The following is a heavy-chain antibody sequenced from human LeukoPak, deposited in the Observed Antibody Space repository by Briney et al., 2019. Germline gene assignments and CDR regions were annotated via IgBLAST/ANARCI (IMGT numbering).Heavy chain of an antibody. CDR2: INPSGGST. V-gene: IGHV1-46*01. CDR1: GYTFTSYY. J-gene: IGHJ4*02. CDR3: ARDPVGAAAGMRFDY. Sequence: VASVTVSCTASGYTFTSYYMHWVRQAPGQGLEWMGIINPSGGSTSYAQKFQGRVTMTRDTSTSTVYMELSSLRSEDTAVYYCARDPVGAAAGMRFDYWGQGTLVTVSS. D-gene: IGHD6-13*01.